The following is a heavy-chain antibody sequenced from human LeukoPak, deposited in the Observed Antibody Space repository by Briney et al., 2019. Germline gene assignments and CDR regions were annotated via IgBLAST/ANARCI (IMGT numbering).Heavy chain of an antibody. CDR2: INHSGSS. V-gene: IGHV4-34*01. CDR3: ARGGWELPEGYFDY. D-gene: IGHD1-26*01. CDR1: GGSFSGYY. J-gene: IGHJ4*02. Sequence: PSETLFLTCAVYGGSFSGYYWSWIRQPPGKGLEWIGEINHSGSSNYNPSLKSRVTISIDTSKNQFSLKLTSVIAADTAVYYCARGGWELPEGYFDYWGQGTLVTVSS.